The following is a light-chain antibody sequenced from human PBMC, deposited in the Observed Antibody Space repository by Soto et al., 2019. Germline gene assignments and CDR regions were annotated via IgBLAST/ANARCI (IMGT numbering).Light chain of an antibody. CDR2: KAS. CDR1: QSLLYSNGFHY. V-gene: IGKV2-28*01. Sequence: LTQSPLSVPVRPGEPASISCRSIQSLLYSNGFHYLEWYLQRPGQSPQLLIYKASTLKSGVPSRFSGSGSGTEFTLTISSLQPDDFATYCCQHYKSYSEAFGQGTKVDIK. J-gene: IGKJ1*01. CDR3: QHYKSYSEA.